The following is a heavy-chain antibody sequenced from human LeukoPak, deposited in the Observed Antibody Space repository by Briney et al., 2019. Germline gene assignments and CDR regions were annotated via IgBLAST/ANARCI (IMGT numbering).Heavy chain of an antibody. CDR2: IHHSEST. CDR3: ARDTFDLAATYFDS. V-gene: IGHV4-4*02. Sequence: SETLSLTCAVSGDSISSNYWWTWVRQPPGKGLEWIGEIHHSESTNFNPSLKSRVTISVDKSKNHFSLSLTSVSAADTAVYYCARDTFDLAATYFDSWGLGILVTVSS. D-gene: IGHD2/OR15-2a*01. CDR1: GDSISSNYW. J-gene: IGHJ4*01.